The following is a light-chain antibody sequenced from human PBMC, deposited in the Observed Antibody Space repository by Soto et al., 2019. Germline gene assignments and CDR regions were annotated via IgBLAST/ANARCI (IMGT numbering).Light chain of an antibody. CDR3: QSYDTSLGGSWV. J-gene: IGLJ1*01. V-gene: IGLV1-40*01. CDR2: DNS. Sequence: QSVLTQPPSVSGATGQRFTISCTGSSSNIGAGYDVHWYQLLPGTAPKLLIYDNSNRPSGVPDRFSGSKSGTSASLAITGLQAEDEADYYCQSYDTSLGGSWVFGTGTKVTVL. CDR1: SSNIGAGYD.